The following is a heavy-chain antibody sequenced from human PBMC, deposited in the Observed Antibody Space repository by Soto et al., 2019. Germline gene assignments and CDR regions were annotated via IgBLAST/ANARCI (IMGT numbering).Heavy chain of an antibody. Sequence: SETLSLTCTVSGDSFSTSNYYWGWIRQPPGKGLERIGNIFYGGGTGVTYYNPSLKSRVIISVDTSKNQFSLKLRSITAADTAFYFCARRGGGDSLFDSWGQGKLVTVSS. CDR2: IFYGGGTGVT. J-gene: IGHJ4*02. CDR3: ARRGGGDSLFDS. V-gene: IGHV4-39*01. CDR1: GDSFSTSNYY. D-gene: IGHD4-17*01.